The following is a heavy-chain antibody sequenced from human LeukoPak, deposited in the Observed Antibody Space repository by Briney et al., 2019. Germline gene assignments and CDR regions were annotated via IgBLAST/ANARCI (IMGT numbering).Heavy chain of an antibody. J-gene: IGHJ4*02. CDR2: INPDGSAT. Sequence: GGSLRLSCAASGFTFSSAWMTWVCQAPGKGPEWVANINPDGSATFYVASVKGRFTIFRDNAKNSLYLQMNSLRADDTAVYYCTRDFGWQQLDYWGQGALVTVSS. CDR3: TRDFGWQQLDY. CDR1: GFTFSSAW. V-gene: IGHV3-7*01. D-gene: IGHD5-24*01.